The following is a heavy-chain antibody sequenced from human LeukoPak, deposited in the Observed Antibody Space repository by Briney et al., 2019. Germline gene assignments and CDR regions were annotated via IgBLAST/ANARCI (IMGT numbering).Heavy chain of an antibody. CDR2: INAGNGNT. Sequence: ASVKVSCKASGYTFTSYAMHWVRQAPGQRLEWMGWINAGNGNTKYSQKFQGRVTITRDTSASTAYMELSSLRSEDTAVYYCARADVREYSYGPAKSPKFDYWGQGTLVTVSS. J-gene: IGHJ4*02. CDR1: GYTFTSYA. V-gene: IGHV1-3*01. CDR3: ARADVREYSYGPAKSPKFDY. D-gene: IGHD5-18*01.